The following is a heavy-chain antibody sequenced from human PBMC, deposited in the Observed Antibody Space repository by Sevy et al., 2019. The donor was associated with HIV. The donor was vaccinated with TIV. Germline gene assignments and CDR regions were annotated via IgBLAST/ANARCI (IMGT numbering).Heavy chain of an antibody. CDR2: INPSGGST. V-gene: IGHV1-46*01. J-gene: IGHJ6*03. CDR1: GYTFTSYY. CDR3: ARNDIVVVPAALLPDYYYYYYMDV. D-gene: IGHD2-2*01. Sequence: ASVKVSCKASGYTFTSYYMHWVRQAPGQGLEWMGIINPSGGSTSYAQKFQGRVTMPRDTSTSTVNMGLGSLRSEDTAVYYCARNDIVVVPAALLPDYYYYYYMDVWGKGTTVTVSS.